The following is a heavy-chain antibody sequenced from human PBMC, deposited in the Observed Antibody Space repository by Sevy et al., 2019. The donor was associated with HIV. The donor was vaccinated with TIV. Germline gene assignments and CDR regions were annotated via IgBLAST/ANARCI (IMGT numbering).Heavy chain of an antibody. CDR1: GFTFSSYN. D-gene: IGHD6-19*01. V-gene: IGHV3-48*01. Sequence: QLGGSLRLSCAASGFTFSSYNMNWVRQAPGKGLEWLSYIGSTSSTIYYADSVKGRFTISRDNAKNSLYLQMNSLTAEDTAVYYCAREGIAVPGDYWGQGTLVTVSS. CDR2: IGSTSSTI. J-gene: IGHJ4*02. CDR3: AREGIAVPGDY.